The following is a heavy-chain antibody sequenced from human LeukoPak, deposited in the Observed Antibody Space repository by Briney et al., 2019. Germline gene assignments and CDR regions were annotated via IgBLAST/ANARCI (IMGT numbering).Heavy chain of an antibody. CDR1: RFTFSDYY. J-gene: IGHJ4*02. D-gene: IGHD3-22*01. V-gene: IGHV3-11*01. CDR2: ISSSGNTI. CDR3: ARLGSGYSLDY. Sequence: PGGSLRLSCAASRFTFSDYYMSWIRQAPGRGLEWISYISSSGNTIYYADSVKGRFTISRDNAKISLYLQMNSLRAEDTAVYYCARLGSGYSLDYWGQGTLVTVSS.